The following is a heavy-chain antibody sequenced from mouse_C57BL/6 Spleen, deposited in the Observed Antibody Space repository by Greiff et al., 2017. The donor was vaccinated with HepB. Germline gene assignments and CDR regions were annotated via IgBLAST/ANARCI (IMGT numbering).Heavy chain of an antibody. CDR3: ARGGPHYYGSSHYFDY. J-gene: IGHJ2*01. CDR2: IDPSDSYT. Sequence: QVQLQQPGAELVMPGASVKLSCKASGYTFTSYWMHWVKQRPGQGLEWIGEIDPSDSYTNYNQKFKGKSTLTVDKSSSTAYMQLSSLTSEDSAVYYCARGGPHYYGSSHYFDYWGQGTTLTVSS. D-gene: IGHD1-1*01. CDR1: GYTFTSYW. V-gene: IGHV1-69*01.